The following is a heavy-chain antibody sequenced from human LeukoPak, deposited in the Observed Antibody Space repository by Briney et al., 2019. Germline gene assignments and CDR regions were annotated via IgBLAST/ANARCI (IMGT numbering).Heavy chain of an antibody. D-gene: IGHD2-2*01. V-gene: IGHV3-7*01. J-gene: IGHJ4*02. CDR1: GFTFSSYW. CDR3: AKDWEDIVVVPAADDFDY. CDR2: IKQDGSEK. Sequence: PGGSLRLSCAASGFTFSSYWMSWVRQAPGKGLEWVANIKQDGSEKYYVDSVKGRFTISRDNAKNTLYLQMNSLRAEDTAVYYCAKDWEDIVVVPAADDFDYWGQGTLVTVSS.